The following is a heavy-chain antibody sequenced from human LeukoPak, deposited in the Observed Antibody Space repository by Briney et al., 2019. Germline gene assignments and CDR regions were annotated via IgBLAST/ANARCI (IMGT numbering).Heavy chain of an antibody. D-gene: IGHD3-10*01. V-gene: IGHV4-38-2*01. J-gene: IGHJ3*02. CDR3: ASVEYYGSGSYFAFDI. CDR1: GYSISSGYY. CDR2: IYHSGST. Sequence: PSETLSLTCAVSGYSISSGYYWGWIRQPPGKGLEWIGSIYHSGSTYYNPSLKSRVTISVDTSKNQFSLKLSSVTAADTAVYYCASVEYYGSGSYFAFDIWGQGTMVTVSS.